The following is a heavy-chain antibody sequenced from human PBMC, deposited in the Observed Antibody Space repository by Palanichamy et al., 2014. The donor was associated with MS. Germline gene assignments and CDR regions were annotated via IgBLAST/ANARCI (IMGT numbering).Heavy chain of an antibody. J-gene: IGHJ4*02. CDR3: AKGRGFWESGTYFLDF. CDR2: IIGSGDRI. D-gene: IGHD2/OR15-2a*01. V-gene: IGHV3-23*01. Sequence: EVQLLESGGGLVQPGGSLRISCAASGFTFTTYAMNWVRQAPGKGLEWVSSIIGSGDRIYYADFVKGRFTISRDNSKNMVYLQMNSLRAEDSATYFRAKGRGFWESGTYFLDFWGQGMLVTVSS. CDR1: GFTFTTYA.